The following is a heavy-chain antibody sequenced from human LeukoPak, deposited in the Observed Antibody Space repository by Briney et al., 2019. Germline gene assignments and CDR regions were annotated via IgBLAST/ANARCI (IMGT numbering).Heavy chain of an antibody. Sequence: GGSLRLSCAASGFTFSSYSMNWVRQAPGKGLEWVSSISSSSSYIYYADLVKGQFTISRDNAKNSLYLQMNSLRAEDTAVYYCARDTLNYYDSSGYYLDFDYWGQGTLVTVSS. D-gene: IGHD3-22*01. CDR2: ISSSSSYI. V-gene: IGHV3-21*01. CDR1: GFTFSSYS. J-gene: IGHJ4*02. CDR3: ARDTLNYYDSSGYYLDFDY.